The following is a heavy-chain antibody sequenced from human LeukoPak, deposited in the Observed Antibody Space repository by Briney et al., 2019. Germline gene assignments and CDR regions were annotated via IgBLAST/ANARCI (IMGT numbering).Heavy chain of an antibody. CDR1: GGSISSSSYY. D-gene: IGHD3-22*01. Sequence: SETLSLTCTVSGGSISSSSYYWGWIRQPPGRGLGWVGRIYCSGSTYNNPSLKSRVTISVNTSKTQFSLKLSSVTAADTAVYYCARPYYYDSSGYPWVAFDIWGQGTMVTVSS. V-gene: IGHV4-39*01. J-gene: IGHJ3*02. CDR2: IYCSGST. CDR3: ARPYYYDSSGYPWVAFDI.